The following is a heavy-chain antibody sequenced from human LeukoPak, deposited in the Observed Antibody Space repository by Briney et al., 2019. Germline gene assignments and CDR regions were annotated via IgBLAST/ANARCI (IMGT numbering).Heavy chain of an antibody. V-gene: IGHV3-53*01. J-gene: IGHJ1*01. CDR1: GVTVGTNS. D-gene: IGHD2-21*01. CDR2: IYSGGST. CDR3: ASAREYCGSAECYEYFQH. Sequence: GGSLRLSCAASGVTVGTNSMSWARQSPGKGLVWVSVIYSGGSTYNADSVNGRFTVSRDNSRNTLFLQMNNLRAEDTALYFCASAREYCGSAECYEYFQHWGQGTLVIVSS.